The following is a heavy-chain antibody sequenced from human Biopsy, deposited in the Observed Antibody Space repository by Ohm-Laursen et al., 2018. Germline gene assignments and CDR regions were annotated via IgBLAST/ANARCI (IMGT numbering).Heavy chain of an antibody. J-gene: IGHJ4*02. CDR1: GFMFSASW. CDR2: INPDGSVK. V-gene: IGHV3-7*03. Sequence: LSLTCAASGFMFSASWMSWVRQAPGKGLEWVANINPDGSVKYFADSVKGRFTISRDNAENSLYLQMNSLRAEDTALYYCARDSWWELLPNPTQPFDYWGQGTLVTVSS. D-gene: IGHD1-26*01. CDR3: ARDSWWELLPNPTQPFDY.